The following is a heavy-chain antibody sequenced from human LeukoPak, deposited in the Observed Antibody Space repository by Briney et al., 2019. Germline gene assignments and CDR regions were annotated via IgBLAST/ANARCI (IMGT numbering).Heavy chain of an antibody. V-gene: IGHV4-38-2*01. D-gene: IGHD4-11*01. Sequence: SETLSLTCAVSGYSFSSGYYWGWIRQPPGKGLEWIGSIYHSGSTYYNPSLKSRVTISVDTSKNQFSLKLSSVTAADTAVYYCARATVTTSNWFDPWGQGTLVTVSS. CDR1: GYSFSSGYY. J-gene: IGHJ5*02. CDR2: IYHSGST. CDR3: ARATVTTSNWFDP.